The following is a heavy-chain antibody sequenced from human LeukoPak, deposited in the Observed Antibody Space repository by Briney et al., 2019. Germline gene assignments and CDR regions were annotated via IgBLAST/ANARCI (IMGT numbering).Heavy chain of an antibody. V-gene: IGHV4-59*12. J-gene: IGHJ6*03. CDR1: GGSISRYY. CDR2: ISYTGST. Sequence: PSETLSLTCTVSGGSISRYYWSWIRQPPGKGLEWIGYISYTGSTTYNSSLKSRVTISLDTSQNQFSLKLSSVTAADTAVYYCARDKRVAVAGTYIYYYYMDVWGNGTTVTISS. D-gene: IGHD6-19*01. CDR3: ARDKRVAVAGTYIYYYYMDV.